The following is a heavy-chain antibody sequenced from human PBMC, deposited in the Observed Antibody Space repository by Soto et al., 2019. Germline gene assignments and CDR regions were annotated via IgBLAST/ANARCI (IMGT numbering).Heavy chain of an antibody. CDR1: GFTFSSYA. CDR3: ARNIAVAGTYYYYYGMDV. CDR2: ISYDGSNK. Sequence: QVQLVESGGGVVQPGRSLRLSCAASGFTFSSYAMHWVRQAPGKGLEWVAVISYDGSNKYYADSVKGRFTISRDNSKNTLYLQMNRLRAEDTAVYYCARNIAVAGTYYYYYGMDVWGQGTTVTVSS. V-gene: IGHV3-30-3*01. J-gene: IGHJ6*02. D-gene: IGHD6-19*01.